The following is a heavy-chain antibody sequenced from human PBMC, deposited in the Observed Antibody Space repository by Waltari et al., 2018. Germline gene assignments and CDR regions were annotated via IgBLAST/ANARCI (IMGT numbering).Heavy chain of an antibody. V-gene: IGHV4-34*02. J-gene: IGHJ1*01. Sequence: QVELQQWGAGLLRPSETLSLTCAVYGVSLSDYYWTWIRQPLGKGLEWIRENNLGEVTYYNPSLEGRVTILLAKSKNQLSLHLVSVTAADTARYYCVTGPRDKWVGRYSGEFFHHWGPGTLVTVSS. CDR2: NNLGEVT. CDR3: VTGPRDKWVGRYSGEFFHH. CDR1: GVSLSDYY. D-gene: IGHD6-19*01.